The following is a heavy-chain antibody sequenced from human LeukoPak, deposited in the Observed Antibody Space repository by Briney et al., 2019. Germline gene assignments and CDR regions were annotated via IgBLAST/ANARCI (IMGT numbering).Heavy chain of an antibody. CDR3: AKGENTDWELQYAFDI. CDR1: GGTFSSYA. Sequence: SVKVSCKASGGTFSSYAISWVRQAPGQGLEWMGGIIPIFGTANYAQKFQGRVTITADESTSTAYMELSSLRSEDTAVYYCAKGENTDWELQYAFDIWGQGTMVTVSS. J-gene: IGHJ3*02. CDR2: IIPIFGTA. D-gene: IGHD1-26*01. V-gene: IGHV1-69*13.